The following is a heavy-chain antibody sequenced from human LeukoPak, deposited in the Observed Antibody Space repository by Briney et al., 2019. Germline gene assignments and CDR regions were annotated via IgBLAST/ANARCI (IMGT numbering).Heavy chain of an antibody. CDR3: ATREGDFWSGYLGY. CDR2: ISGSGGST. CDR1: GFPFSSYA. V-gene: IGHV3-23*01. D-gene: IGHD3-3*01. J-gene: IGHJ4*02. Sequence: TGGSLRLSCAASGFPFSSYAMSWVRQAPGKGLEWVSAISGSGGSTYYADSVKGRFTISRDNSKNTLYLQMNSLRAEDTAVYYCATREGDFWSGYLGYWGQGTLVTVSS.